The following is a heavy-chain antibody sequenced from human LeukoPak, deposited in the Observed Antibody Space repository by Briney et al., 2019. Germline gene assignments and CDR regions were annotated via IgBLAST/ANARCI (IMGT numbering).Heavy chain of an antibody. Sequence: SVKVSCKASGGTFSSYAISWVRQAPGQGLEWMGGIIPIFGTANYAQKFQGRVTITADGSTSTAYMELSSLRSEDTAVYYCARGGTTVVTNFDYWGQGTLVTVSS. CDR1: GGTFSSYA. V-gene: IGHV1-69*13. CDR3: ARGGTTVVTNFDY. J-gene: IGHJ4*02. D-gene: IGHD4-23*01. CDR2: IIPIFGTA.